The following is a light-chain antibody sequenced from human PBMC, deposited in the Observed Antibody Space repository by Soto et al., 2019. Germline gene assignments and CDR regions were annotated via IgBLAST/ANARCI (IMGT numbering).Light chain of an antibody. CDR1: QSTSGW. V-gene: IGKV1-5*03. CDR2: QAS. CDR3: QQYNSYPRT. Sequence: DILMTQSPSTLSASVGDRVTITCRASQSTSGWLAWYQQKPGKATKLLIYQASSLESEVPSRFRCSGYGTEFNLTISSLQPDDFSTYYCQQYNSYPRTFGQGTKVEIK. J-gene: IGKJ1*01.